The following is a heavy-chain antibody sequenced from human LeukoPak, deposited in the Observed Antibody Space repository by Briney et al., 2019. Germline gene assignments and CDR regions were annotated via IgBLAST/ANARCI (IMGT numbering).Heavy chain of an antibody. V-gene: IGHV3-48*01. CDR3: AKERQAGDYFTSDH. CDR1: GFTFSSYS. J-gene: IGHJ4*02. Sequence: GGSLRLSCAASGFTFSSYSMNWVRQAPGKGLEWVSYISSSSSTIYYADSVKGRFTISRDNAKNTLYLQMNSLRAEDTAVYYCAKERQAGDYFTSDHWGQGTLVTVSS. CDR2: ISSSSSTI. D-gene: IGHD4-17*01.